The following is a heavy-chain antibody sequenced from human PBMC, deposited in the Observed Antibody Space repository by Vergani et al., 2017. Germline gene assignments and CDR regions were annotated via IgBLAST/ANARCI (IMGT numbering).Heavy chain of an antibody. CDR2: INPSDCST. J-gene: IGHJ4*02. CDR1: GYTFTNYY. V-gene: IGHV1-46*03. CDR3: ARPHGDILPPDPRRLDY. Sequence: QVLLVQSGAEVKKPGASVRVSCKTSGYTFTNYYIHWVRQAPGQGLEWMGIINPSDCSTTYAQQFQGRHTLTRDTSTSTVHMDLSNLRSEDTAVYYCARPHGDILPPDPRRLDYWGQGTLVTVSS.